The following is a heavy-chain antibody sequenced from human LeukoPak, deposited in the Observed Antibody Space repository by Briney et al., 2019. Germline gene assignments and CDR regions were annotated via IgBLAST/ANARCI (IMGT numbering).Heavy chain of an antibody. V-gene: IGHV4-34*01. Sequence: PSETLSLTCAAYGGSFSGYYWSWIRQPPGKGLEWIGEINHSGSTNYNPSLKSRVTISVDTSKNQFSLKLSSVTAADTAAYYCARVPYSSSEPSDYWGQGTLVTVSS. CDR3: ARVPYSSSEPSDY. CDR2: INHSGST. CDR1: GGSFSGYY. D-gene: IGHD6-13*01. J-gene: IGHJ4*02.